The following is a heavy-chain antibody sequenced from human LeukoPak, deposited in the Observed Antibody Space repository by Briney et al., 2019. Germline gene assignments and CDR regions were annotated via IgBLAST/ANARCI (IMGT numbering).Heavy chain of an antibody. CDR2: IRYDGSNK. Sequence: PGGSLRLSCAASGFTFSSYGMHWVRQAPGKGLEWVAFIRYDGSNKYYADSVKGRFTISRDNSKNTLYLQINSLRAEDTAVYYCAKDRLFGIVVVPAAFDYWGQGTLVTVSS. J-gene: IGHJ4*02. CDR3: AKDRLFGIVVVPAAFDY. CDR1: GFTFSSYG. V-gene: IGHV3-30*02. D-gene: IGHD2-2*01.